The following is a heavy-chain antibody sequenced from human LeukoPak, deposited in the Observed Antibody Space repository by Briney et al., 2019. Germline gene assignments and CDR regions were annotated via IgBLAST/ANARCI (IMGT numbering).Heavy chain of an antibody. D-gene: IGHD1-14*01. Sequence: GGSLRLSCAASGFTFSSYGMHWVRQAPGKGLEWVAVIWYDGSNKYYADSVKGRFTISRDNSNNTVYLQMNEMRVEDTAVYYCAKGTTGDSWGQGTLVTVS. V-gene: IGHV3-33*06. J-gene: IGHJ5*01. CDR1: GFTFSSYG. CDR3: AKGTTGDS. CDR2: IWYDGSNK.